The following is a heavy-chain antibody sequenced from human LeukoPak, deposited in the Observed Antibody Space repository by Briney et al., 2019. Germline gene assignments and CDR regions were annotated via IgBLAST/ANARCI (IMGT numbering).Heavy chain of an antibody. J-gene: IGHJ3*02. Sequence: GGSLRLSCAASGFTFSSYWMSWVRQAPGKGLEWVANIKQDGSEKYYVDSVKGRFTISRDNAKNSLYLQMNSLRAEDTAVYYCARDRRTIGRFGELFDDAFDIWGQGTMVTVSS. CDR2: IKQDGSEK. CDR1: GFTFSSYW. V-gene: IGHV3-7*04. D-gene: IGHD3-10*01. CDR3: ARDRRTIGRFGELFDDAFDI.